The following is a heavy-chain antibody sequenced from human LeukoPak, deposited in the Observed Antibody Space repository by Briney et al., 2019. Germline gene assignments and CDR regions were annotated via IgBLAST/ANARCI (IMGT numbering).Heavy chain of an antibody. J-gene: IGHJ4*02. V-gene: IGHV4-39*07. Sequence: PSETLSLTCTVSGGSISSSSYYWGWIRQPPGKGLEWIGSIYYSGSTYYNPSLKSRVTISVDTSKNQFSLKLSSVTAADTAVYYCAREFLGIAVAGKDLGFGYWGQGTLVTVSS. D-gene: IGHD6-19*01. CDR1: GGSISSSSYY. CDR2: IYYSGST. CDR3: AREFLGIAVAGKDLGFGY.